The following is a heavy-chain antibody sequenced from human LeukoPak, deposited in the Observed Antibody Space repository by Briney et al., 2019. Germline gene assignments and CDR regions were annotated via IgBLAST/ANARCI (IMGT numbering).Heavy chain of an antibody. Sequence: SETLSLTCTVSGGSISSYYWSWIRQPPGKGLEWIGYIYYSGSTNYNPSLKSRVTISVDTSKNQFSLKLSSVTAADTAVYYCARHLGSSGYYGPDDAFDIWGQGTMVTVSS. J-gene: IGHJ3*02. CDR3: ARHLGSSGYYGPDDAFDI. CDR2: IYYSGST. D-gene: IGHD3-22*01. CDR1: GGSISSYY. V-gene: IGHV4-59*08.